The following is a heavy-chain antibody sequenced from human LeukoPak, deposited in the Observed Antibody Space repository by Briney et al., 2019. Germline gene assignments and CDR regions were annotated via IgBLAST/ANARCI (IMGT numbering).Heavy chain of an antibody. J-gene: IGHJ4*02. D-gene: IGHD6-13*01. CDR2: ICSYEYKT. Sequence: HTGGSLTLPCSPSGLTFSNCAMQCAPHSPGGGAEYVSVICSYEYKTYHADIVKGRFTNSRDNSKNTVSVQMSSVRDEDTAVYYCVKGLYKWDTSSWYYFDYWGQGTLVTVSS. CDR1: GLTFSNCA. CDR3: VKGLYKWDTSSWYYFDY. V-gene: IGHV3-64*05.